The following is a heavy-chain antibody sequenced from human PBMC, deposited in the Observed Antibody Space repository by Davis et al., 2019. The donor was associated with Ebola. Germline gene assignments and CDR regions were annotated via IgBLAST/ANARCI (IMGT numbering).Heavy chain of an antibody. J-gene: IGHJ4*02. Sequence: AASVKVSCKASGYTITGYYMHWVRQAPGQGLEWMGGIIPILGPGNYGQKFQGRVTITADKSTSTAYMELSSLRYEDTAVYYCAREGGYSSGWPYFDNWGQGTLVTVSS. CDR1: GYTITGYY. CDR2: IIPILGPG. V-gene: IGHV1-69*06. CDR3: AREGGYSSGWPYFDN. D-gene: IGHD6-19*01.